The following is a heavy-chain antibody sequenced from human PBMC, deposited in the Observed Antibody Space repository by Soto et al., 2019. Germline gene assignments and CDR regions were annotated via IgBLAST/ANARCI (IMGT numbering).Heavy chain of an antibody. CDR2: IYYSGST. Sequence: PLETLPLTCTVSGGSSSSSSYYWGWIRQPPGKGLEWIGSIYYSGSTYYNPSLKSRVTISVDTSKNQFSLKLSSVTAADTAVYYCATFYGSGINYYGMDVWGQGTTVTVSS. D-gene: IGHD3-10*01. V-gene: IGHV4-39*01. J-gene: IGHJ6*02. CDR1: GGSSSSSSYY. CDR3: ATFYGSGINYYGMDV.